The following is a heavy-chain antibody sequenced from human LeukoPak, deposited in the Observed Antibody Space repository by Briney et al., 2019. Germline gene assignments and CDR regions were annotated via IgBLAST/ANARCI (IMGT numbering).Heavy chain of an antibody. D-gene: IGHD3-3*01. J-gene: IGHJ4*02. CDR1: GFTFRSYS. CDR3: ARVGGQRYYDFWSGSYYFDY. CDR2: ISSSSSYI. Sequence: GGSLRLSCAASGFTFRSYSMNWVGQAPGKGLEWVSSISSSSSYIYYADSVKGRFTISRDNAKNSLYLQMNSLRGEDTDVYSCARVGGQRYYDFWSGSYYFDYWGQGTLVTVSS. V-gene: IGHV3-21*01.